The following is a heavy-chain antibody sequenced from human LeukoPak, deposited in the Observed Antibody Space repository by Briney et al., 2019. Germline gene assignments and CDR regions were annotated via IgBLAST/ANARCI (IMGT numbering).Heavy chain of an antibody. D-gene: IGHD2-15*01. CDR1: GFSFSSYV. Sequence: GGSLRLSCAASGFSFSSYVMHWVRQAPGKGLEWVADISYDGSNKFYADSVKGRFTVSRDNSKNTLYLQMNSLRTEDTAVYYCAKGWWSHPYYFDYWGQGTLVTVSS. CDR3: AKGWWSHPYYFDY. CDR2: ISYDGSNK. J-gene: IGHJ4*02. V-gene: IGHV3-30*18.